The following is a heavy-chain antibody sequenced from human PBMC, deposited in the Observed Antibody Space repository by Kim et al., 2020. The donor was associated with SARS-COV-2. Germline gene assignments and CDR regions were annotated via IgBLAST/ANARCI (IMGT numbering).Heavy chain of an antibody. CDR1: VYTFTDYA. Sequence: ASVKVSCKASVYTFTDYAMHWVRQAPGQRLEWMGWINPGNGHTKYSQNFQGRVTITRDTSASTAYMELSSLRSEDTAVYYCARVRGTSPISWGQGTLVTVS. CDR2: INPGNGHT. J-gene: IGHJ5*01. CDR3: ARVRGTSPIS. V-gene: IGHV1-3*01. D-gene: IGHD2-8*01.